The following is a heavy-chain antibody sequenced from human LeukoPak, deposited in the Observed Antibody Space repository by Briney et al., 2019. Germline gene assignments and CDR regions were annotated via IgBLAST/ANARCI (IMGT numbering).Heavy chain of an antibody. V-gene: IGHV4-30-2*01. D-gene: IGHD3-3*01. J-gene: IGHJ3*02. Sequence: SETLSLTCTVSGGSITSGGYYWSWIRQPPGKGLEWIGYIYHSGSTYYNPSLKSRVTISVDRSKNQFSLKLSSVTAADTAVYYCARIEGNDFWSGYWDAFDIWGQGTMVTVSS. CDR3: ARIEGNDFWSGYWDAFDI. CDR2: IYHSGST. CDR1: GGSITSGGYY.